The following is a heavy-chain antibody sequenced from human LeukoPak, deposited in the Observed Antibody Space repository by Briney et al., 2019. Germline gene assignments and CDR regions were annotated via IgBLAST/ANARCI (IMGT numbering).Heavy chain of an antibody. J-gene: IGHJ4*02. Sequence: GGSLRLSCAASGFSFNDSWMSWVRQAPGKGLEWVGRIKSDTDGETTDYAAPVKGRFTISRDDSRNTLYLQMTTLKTEDTALYYCTTDPHSGYCSGVSCYPYDYWGQGTLVTVSS. CDR2: IKSDTDGETT. CDR3: TTDPHSGYCSGVSCYPYDY. V-gene: IGHV3-15*01. D-gene: IGHD2-15*01. CDR1: GFSFNDSW.